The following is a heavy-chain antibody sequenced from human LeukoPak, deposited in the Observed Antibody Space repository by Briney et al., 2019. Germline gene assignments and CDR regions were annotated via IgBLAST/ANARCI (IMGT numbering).Heavy chain of an antibody. D-gene: IGHD2-2*01. CDR1: GGSISSYY. CDR3: AREGCSSTSCYLTDAFDI. Sequence: SETLSLTCTVSGGSISSYYWSWIRQPPGKGLEWIGYIYYSGSTNYNPSLRSRVTISVDTSKNQFSLKLSSVTAADTAVYYCAREGCSSTSCYLTDAFDIWGQGTMVTVSS. CDR2: IYYSGST. J-gene: IGHJ3*02. V-gene: IGHV4-59*01.